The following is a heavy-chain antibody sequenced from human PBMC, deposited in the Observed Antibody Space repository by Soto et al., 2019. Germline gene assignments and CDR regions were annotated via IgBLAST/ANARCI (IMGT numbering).Heavy chain of an antibody. Sequence: ETLSLTCTVSGGSISSYYWSWVRQPAGKGLEWIGRMSPGERASYNPSLQSRATMSIDTSRNQFSLKVTSLSAADTAVYFCAREFPGALERSRAFDVWGPGTLVTVSS. CDR2: MSPGERA. J-gene: IGHJ3*01. V-gene: IGHV4-4*07. CDR1: GGSISSYY. CDR3: AREFPGALERSRAFDV. D-gene: IGHD1-1*01.